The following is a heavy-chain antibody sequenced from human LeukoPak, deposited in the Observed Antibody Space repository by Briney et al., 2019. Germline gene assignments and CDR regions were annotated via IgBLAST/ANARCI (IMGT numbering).Heavy chain of an antibody. V-gene: IGHV4-59*08. CDR2: IYYSGST. CDR3: ARGRFLDALAI. CDR1: GASITGYY. D-gene: IGHD3-3*01. Sequence: SETLSLTCAVSGASITGYYWSWIRQPPGKGLEWIGYIYYSGSTYYNPSLKSRVTLSVDTSKNQFSLELTSVTAADTAVYYCARGRFLDALAIWVQGIMVTASS. J-gene: IGHJ3*02.